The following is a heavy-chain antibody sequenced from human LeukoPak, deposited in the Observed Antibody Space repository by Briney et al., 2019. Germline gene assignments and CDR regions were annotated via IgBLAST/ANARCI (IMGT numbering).Heavy chain of an antibody. CDR3: ARSDYPFVWGPH. J-gene: IGHJ4*02. V-gene: IGHV4-59*11. D-gene: IGHD3-16*01. CDR2: IFSGNP. Sequence: SETQSLTCTVSGDSITSHYYSWIGQPPGKGLEYIGHIFSGNPTYNPSLKSRVTISLDTSNNQCSLKLHSVTAADTAVYYCARSDYPFVWGPHWGPGTLATVSS. CDR1: GDSITSHY.